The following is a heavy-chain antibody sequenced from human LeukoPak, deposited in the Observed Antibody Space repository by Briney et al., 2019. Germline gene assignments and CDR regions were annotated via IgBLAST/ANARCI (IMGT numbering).Heavy chain of an antibody. D-gene: IGHD3-16*01. V-gene: IGHV4-4*09. Sequence: ETLSLTCTVSGGSISSYYWSWIRQPPGKGLEWIGYISTSGSTNYNPSLKSRGTISVDTSKNQFSLKLNSVTAADTAVFYCARRAAAWGRSDDAFDIWGQGAMVTVSS. CDR2: ISTSGST. CDR1: GGSISSYY. CDR3: ARRAAAWGRSDDAFDI. J-gene: IGHJ3*02.